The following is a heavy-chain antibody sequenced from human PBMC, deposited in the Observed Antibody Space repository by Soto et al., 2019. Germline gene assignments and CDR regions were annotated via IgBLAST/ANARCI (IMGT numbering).Heavy chain of an antibody. J-gene: IGHJ4*02. V-gene: IGHV1-18*01. CDR3: ARLVDDSGSYGTNFDY. CDR2: ISAYNGNT. D-gene: IGHD1-26*01. Sequence: GASVKVSCKASGYTFTSYGISWVRQAPGQGLEWMGWISAYNGNTNYAQKLQGRVTMTTDTSTSTAYMELRSLRSDDTAVYYCARLVDDSGSYGTNFDYWGQGTLVTVS. CDR1: GYTFTSYG.